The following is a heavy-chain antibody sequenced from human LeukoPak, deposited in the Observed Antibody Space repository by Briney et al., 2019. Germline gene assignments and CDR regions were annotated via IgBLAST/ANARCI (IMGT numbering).Heavy chain of an antibody. CDR1: GFIVSSNY. J-gene: IGHJ4*02. CDR2: IKQDGSEK. D-gene: IGHD3-16*01. Sequence: GGSLRLSCAASGFIVSSNYMSWVRQAPGKGLEWVANIKQDGSEKYYVDSVKGRFTISRDNAKNSLYLQMNSLRAEDTAVYYCASMISDWGQGTLVTVSS. V-gene: IGHV3-7*01. CDR3: ASMISD.